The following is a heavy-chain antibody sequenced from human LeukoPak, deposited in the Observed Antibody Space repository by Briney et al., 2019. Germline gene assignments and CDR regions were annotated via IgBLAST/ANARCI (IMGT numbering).Heavy chain of an antibody. CDR1: GFTFSSYA. D-gene: IGHD6-19*01. V-gene: IGHV3-23*01. CDR3: AKDFGSGWYAVWFAP. Sequence: GGSLRLSCAASGFTFSSYAMSWVRQARGKGLEWLSAISGRGVSTYYADSVKRRFTISRDNSKNTLYLQMNSLRAEDTAVYHCAKDFGSGWYAVWFAPWGQRPLVTVYS. J-gene: IGHJ5*02. CDR2: ISGRGVST.